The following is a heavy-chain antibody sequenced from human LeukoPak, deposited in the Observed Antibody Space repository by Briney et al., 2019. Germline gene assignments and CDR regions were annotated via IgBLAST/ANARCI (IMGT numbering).Heavy chain of an antibody. V-gene: IGHV4-34*01. CDR1: GGSFSGYY. D-gene: IGHD5-18*01. Sequence: SETLSLTCAVYGGSFSGYYWSWIRQPPGKGLEWIGEINHSGSTNYNPSLKSRVTISVDTSKNQFSLKLSSVTAADTAVYHCARGIQLWFSWFDPWGQGTLVTVSS. J-gene: IGHJ5*02. CDR3: ARGIQLWFSWFDP. CDR2: INHSGST.